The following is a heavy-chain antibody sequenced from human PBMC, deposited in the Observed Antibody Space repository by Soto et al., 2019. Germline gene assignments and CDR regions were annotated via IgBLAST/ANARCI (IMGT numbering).Heavy chain of an antibody. D-gene: IGHD6-6*01. CDR2: INTGTGNT. CDR3: AIDVGLQLHY. Sequence: QVQLVQSGAEEKKPGASVRVSCKASGYTFTNHAIHWVRQAPGQRLEWMGWINTGTGNTKYAQRVQGRVTITRDTSASTAYTDLSSLRTEDTAVYYCAIDVGLQLHYWGQGTLVTVSS. CDR1: GYTFTNHA. V-gene: IGHV1-3*05. J-gene: IGHJ4*02.